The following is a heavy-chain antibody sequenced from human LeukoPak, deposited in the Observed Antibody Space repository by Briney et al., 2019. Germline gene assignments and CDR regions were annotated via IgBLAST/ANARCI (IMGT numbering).Heavy chain of an antibody. J-gene: IGHJ4*02. CDR3: ARHVFGGSYPDY. D-gene: IGHD3-16*02. Sequence: GESLKISCKASGYSFTAYYIGWVRQMPGKGLEWMGIIYPGDSDTRYSSSFQGQVTISADKSITTAYLQWSSLKASDTARYYCARHVFGGSYPDYWGQGTLVTVSS. V-gene: IGHV5-51*01. CDR1: GYSFTAYY. CDR2: IYPGDSDT.